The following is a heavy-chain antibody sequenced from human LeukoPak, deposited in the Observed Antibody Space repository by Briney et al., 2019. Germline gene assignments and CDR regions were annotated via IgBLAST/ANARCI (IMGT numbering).Heavy chain of an antibody. CDR2: TYYRSTWYN. J-gene: IGHJ5*02. CDR3: ARRLTQYDCFDP. CDR1: GDSVSSNSVT. D-gene: IGHD2-2*01. V-gene: IGHV6-1*01. Sequence: SQTLSLTCAISGDSVSSNSVTWNWIRQSPSRGLEWLGRTYYRSTWYNDYAVSVRGRITVNPDTSKNQFSLHLNSVTPEDTAVYYCARRLTQYDCFDPWGQGILVTVSS.